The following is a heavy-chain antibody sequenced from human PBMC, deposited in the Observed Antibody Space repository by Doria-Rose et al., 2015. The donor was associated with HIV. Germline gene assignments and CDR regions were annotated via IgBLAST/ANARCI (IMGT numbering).Heavy chain of an antibody. J-gene: IGHJ3*02. CDR1: GFTLSTYA. D-gene: IGHD3-16*01. CDR3: AKDPRFKYGGAFDI. Sequence: QVQLVQSGGDMVQPGRSLRLSCAASGFTLSTYAMHWVRQAPGKGLEWAAVISNDGSNKFYADSVKGRFTISRDNSRNTLYLQMNSLRVEDTAVYYCAKDPRFKYGGAFDIWGRGTMVTVSS. V-gene: IGHV3-30*18. CDR2: ISNDGSNK.